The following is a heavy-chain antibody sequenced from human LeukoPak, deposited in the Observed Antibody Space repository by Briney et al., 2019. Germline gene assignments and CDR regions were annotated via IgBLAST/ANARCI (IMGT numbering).Heavy chain of an antibody. CDR1: GFTFSIYD. Sequence: GGSLRLSCAASGFTFSIYDMSWIRQAPGEGLEWVSYISSSGSTIYYADSVKGRFTISRDNAKNSLYLQMNSLRAEDTAVYYCARVGGYYFFDYWGQGTLVTVSS. J-gene: IGHJ4*02. V-gene: IGHV3-11*04. CDR2: ISSSGSTI. CDR3: ARVGGYYFFDY. D-gene: IGHD3-22*01.